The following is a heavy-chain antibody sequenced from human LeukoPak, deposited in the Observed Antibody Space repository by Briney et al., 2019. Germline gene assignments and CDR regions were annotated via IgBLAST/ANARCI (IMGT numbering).Heavy chain of an antibody. CDR1: GFTFSSYS. Sequence: SGGSLRLSCAASGFTFSSYSMNWVRQAPGKGLEWVSSISSSSSYIYYANSVKGRFTISRDNAKNSLYLQMSSLRGEDTAVYHCARGRLDGGYSYLDWFDPWGQGTLVTVSS. J-gene: IGHJ5*02. CDR3: ARGRLDGGYSYLDWFDP. D-gene: IGHD5-18*01. V-gene: IGHV3-21*01. CDR2: ISSSSSYI.